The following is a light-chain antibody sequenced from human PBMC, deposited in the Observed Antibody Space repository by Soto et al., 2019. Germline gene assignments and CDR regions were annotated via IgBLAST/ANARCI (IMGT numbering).Light chain of an antibody. Sequence: EIVLTQSPATLSLSPGERATLSCRASQSVSSYLAWYQQKSGQAPRLLIYDASNRATGIPARFSGSGSGTDFTLTISSLEPEDFAVYYCQQRSKSPRTFGQGTKVEIK. CDR1: QSVSSY. V-gene: IGKV3-11*01. CDR3: QQRSKSPRT. CDR2: DAS. J-gene: IGKJ1*01.